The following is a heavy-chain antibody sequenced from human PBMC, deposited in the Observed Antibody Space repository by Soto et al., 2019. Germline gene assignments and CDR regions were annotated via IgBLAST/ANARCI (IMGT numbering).Heavy chain of an antibody. Sequence: QVQLVQSGPEVTMPGASVRVSCKASGYSFREYGISCVRQVPGQGLEWMAWINTFNGNIQYGENLQGRVTVTTDTATGSVYMEVRSLRSDDSAVYYCAREHSRGGAFDVWGQGTVVAVSS. CDR2: INTFNGNI. J-gene: IGHJ3*01. CDR3: AREHSRGGAFDV. CDR1: GYSFREYG. V-gene: IGHV1-18*01. D-gene: IGHD2-15*01.